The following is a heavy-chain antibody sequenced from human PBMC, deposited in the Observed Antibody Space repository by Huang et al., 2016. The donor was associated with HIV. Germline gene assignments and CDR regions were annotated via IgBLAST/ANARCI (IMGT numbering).Heavy chain of an antibody. CDR3: SRHAGVNDFTDY. Sequence: QLQLQESGPGLVKPSETLSLTCNVSGASISSTNHFWGWVRQPPGKGLEWLGRIFYLGDTSYNPSLKSRLTMSVDTSTNQFSLKLTSVTAADTAIYYCSRHAGVNDFTDYWGQGAQVAVSS. V-gene: IGHV4-39*01. J-gene: IGHJ4*02. D-gene: IGHD3-10*01. CDR2: IFYLGDT. CDR1: GASISSTNHF.